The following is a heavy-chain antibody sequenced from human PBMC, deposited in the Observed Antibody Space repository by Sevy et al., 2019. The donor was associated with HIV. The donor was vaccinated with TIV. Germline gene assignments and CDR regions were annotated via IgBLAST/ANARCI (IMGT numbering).Heavy chain of an antibody. J-gene: IGHJ4*02. V-gene: IGHV4-59*08. CDR1: GDSINTYY. D-gene: IGHD2-2*01. CDR2: VSHSGNT. Sequence: SETLSLTCTVSGDSINTYYWSWIRQPPGKGLEWIGYVSHSGNTNYNPSLKSRVSMSVDTSTNQFSLKVKSVTAADTAVYYCARLRWDLVLVPGATSGCYFDSWGQGTLVTVSS. CDR3: ARLRWDLVLVPGATSGCYFDS.